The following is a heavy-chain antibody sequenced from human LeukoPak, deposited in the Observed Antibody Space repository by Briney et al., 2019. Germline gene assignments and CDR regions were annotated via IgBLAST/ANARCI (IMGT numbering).Heavy chain of an antibody. Sequence: ASVRVSCKASGYTFTSYAMHWVRQAPGQRLEWMGWINAGNGNTKYSQKFQGRVTITRDTSASTAYMELSSLRSEDTAVYYCAREVVTDDPGYFDYWGQGTLVTVSS. J-gene: IGHJ4*02. CDR1: GYTFTSYA. CDR2: INAGNGNT. CDR3: AREVVTDDPGYFDY. V-gene: IGHV1-3*01. D-gene: IGHD2-21*02.